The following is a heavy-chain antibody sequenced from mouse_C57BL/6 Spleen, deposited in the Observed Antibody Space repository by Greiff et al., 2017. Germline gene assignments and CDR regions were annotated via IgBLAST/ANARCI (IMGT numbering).Heavy chain of an antibody. V-gene: IGHV1-26*01. D-gene: IGHD1-1*01. CDR1: GYTFTDYY. CDR2: INPNNGGT. J-gene: IGHJ1*03. CDR3: ARREGYYGPWYFDV. Sequence: EVQLQQSGPELVKPGASVKISCKASGYTFTDYYMNWVKQSHGKSLEWIGDINPNNGGTSYNQKFKGKATLTVDKSSSTAYMELRSLTSEDSAVYYCARREGYYGPWYFDVWGTGTTVTVSS.